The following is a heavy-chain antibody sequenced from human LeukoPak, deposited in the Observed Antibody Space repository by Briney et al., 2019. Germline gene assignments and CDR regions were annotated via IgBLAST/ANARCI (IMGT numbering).Heavy chain of an antibody. CDR1: GYIFTSRG. D-gene: IGHD6-19*01. CDR3: ARDLPGAAVEGTTRGMDV. CDR2: ISAYNGNT. J-gene: IGHJ6*02. Sequence: ASVKVSCKASGYIFTSRGITWVRQAPGQGLEWMGWISAYNGNTNYAQNVQGRVTVTRDTSTSTAYMELRSLRSDDTAVYFCARDLPGAAVEGTTRGMDVWGQGTTVTVSS. V-gene: IGHV1-18*01.